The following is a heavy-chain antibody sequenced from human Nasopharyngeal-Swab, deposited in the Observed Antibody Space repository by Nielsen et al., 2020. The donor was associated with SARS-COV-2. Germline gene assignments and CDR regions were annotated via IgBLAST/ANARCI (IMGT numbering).Heavy chain of an antibody. Sequence: RQAPGKGLEWIGYIYYSGSTNYNPSLKSRVTISVDTSKNQFSLKLGSVTAADTAVYYCARVWGATCLNWGQGTLVTVSS. CDR2: IYYSGST. V-gene: IGHV4-59*01. D-gene: IGHD1-26*01. J-gene: IGHJ4*02. CDR3: ARVWGATCLN.